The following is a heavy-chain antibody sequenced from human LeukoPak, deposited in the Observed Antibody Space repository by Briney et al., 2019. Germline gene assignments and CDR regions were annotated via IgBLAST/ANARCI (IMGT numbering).Heavy chain of an antibody. CDR2: ISGSGGST. J-gene: IGHJ4*02. CDR3: AKDLETVTKNNLDY. Sequence: GGSLRLSCAASGFTFSSYAMSRVRQAPGKGLEWVSAISGSGGSTYYADSVKGRFTISRDNSKNTLYLQMNSLRAEDTAVYYCAKDLETVTKNNLDYWGQGTLVTVSS. D-gene: IGHD4-17*01. V-gene: IGHV3-23*01. CDR1: GFTFSSYA.